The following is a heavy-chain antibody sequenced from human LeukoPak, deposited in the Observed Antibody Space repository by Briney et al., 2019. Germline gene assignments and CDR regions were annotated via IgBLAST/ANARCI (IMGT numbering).Heavy chain of an antibody. CDR3: AISNDQVVPAAKYYYYYMDV. J-gene: IGHJ6*03. D-gene: IGHD2-2*01. V-gene: IGHV4-30-2*01. CDR2: IYHSGST. Sequence: SETLSLTCTVSGGSISSGGYYWSWIRQPPGKGLEWIGYIYHSGSTYYNPSLKSRVTISVDRSKNQFSLKLSSVTAADTAVYYCAISNDQVVPAAKYYYYYMDVWGKGTTVTVSS. CDR1: GGSISSGGYY.